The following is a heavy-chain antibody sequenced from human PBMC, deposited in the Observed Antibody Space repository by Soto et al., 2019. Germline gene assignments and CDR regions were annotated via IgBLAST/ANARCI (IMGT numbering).Heavy chain of an antibody. CDR2: IFYSGNT. J-gene: IGHJ4*02. Sequence: QVQLQESGPGLVKSSQTLPITCTVSGGSISSGYYYWTWVRQPPGKGLEWIGYIFYSGNTYYNPSLECRVTISIDTSTNQFSLKLTSVTDAATAVYYCARAVRTLRGVVDYWGAGTLVTVSS. CDR1: GGSISSGYYY. D-gene: IGHD3-3*01. CDR3: ARAVRTLRGVVDY. V-gene: IGHV4-30-4*01.